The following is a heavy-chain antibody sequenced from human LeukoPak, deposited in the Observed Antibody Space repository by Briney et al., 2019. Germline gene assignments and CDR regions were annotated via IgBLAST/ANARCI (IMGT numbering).Heavy chain of an antibody. D-gene: IGHD2-15*01. CDR3: TTDGGSDYYYYMDV. CDR2: IKSNTNGGTT. V-gene: IGHV3-15*01. Sequence: GGSLRLSCAASGFTFSNAWMSWVRQAPGKGLEWVGPIKSNTNGGTTAYAAPGQGRFSISRAESKNTLHLQMHSLKTKDTDVYYCTTDGGSDYYYYMDVWGKGTTVTVSS. J-gene: IGHJ6*03. CDR1: GFTFSNAW.